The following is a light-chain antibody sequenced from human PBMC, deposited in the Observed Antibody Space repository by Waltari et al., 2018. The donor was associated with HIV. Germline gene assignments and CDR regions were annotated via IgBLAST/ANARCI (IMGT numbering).Light chain of an antibody. CDR1: SSDLDNFKS. Sequence: QSALTQPASVSGSPGQSITISCTGTSSDLDNFKSVSWYQHHPGKAPKVIIYEVSNRPSGVSYRFSGSKSGHTASLTISGLQAEDEADYFCMSYISSATPEFGGGTKLTV. CDR3: MSYISSATPE. V-gene: IGLV2-14*01. CDR2: EVS. J-gene: IGLJ3*02.